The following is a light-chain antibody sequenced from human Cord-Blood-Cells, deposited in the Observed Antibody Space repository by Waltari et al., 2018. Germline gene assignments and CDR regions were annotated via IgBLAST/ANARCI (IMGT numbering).Light chain of an antibody. CDR1: QSISSW. CDR2: NAS. J-gene: IGKJ1*01. Sequence: DIQMTQSPSTLSASVGDRVPITCRAIQSISSWFAWYQQKPRKAPKLLIYNASSLESGVPSRFSGSGSGTEFTLTISSLQPDDFATYDCQQYNSYWTFGQGTKVEIK. CDR3: QQYNSYWT. V-gene: IGKV1-5*03.